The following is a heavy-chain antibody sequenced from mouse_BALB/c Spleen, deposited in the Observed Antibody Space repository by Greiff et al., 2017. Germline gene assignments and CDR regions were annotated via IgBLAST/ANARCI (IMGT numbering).Heavy chain of an antibody. D-gene: IGHD5-2*01. V-gene: IGHV5-4*02. J-gene: IGHJ3*01. CDR2: ISDGGSYT. CDR3: ARGEMNTFAY. CDR1: GFTFSDYY. Sequence: EVQRVESGGGLVKPGGSLKLSCAASGFTFSDYYMYWVRQTPEKRLEWVATISDGGSYTYYPDSVKGRFTISRDNAKNNLYLQMSSLRSEDTALYYCARGEMNTFAYWGQGTLVTVSA.